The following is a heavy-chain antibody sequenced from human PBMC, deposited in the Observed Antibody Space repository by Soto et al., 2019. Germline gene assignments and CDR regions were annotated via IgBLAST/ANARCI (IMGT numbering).Heavy chain of an antibody. CDR2: IIPILGIA. Sequence: QVQLVQSGAEVKKPGSSVNVSCKASGGTFSSYTISWVRQAPGQGLEWMGRIIPILGIANYAQKFQGRVTITADKSTSTAYMELSSLRSEDTAVYYCARDRAAAPSRNGAFDIWGQGTMVTVSS. D-gene: IGHD6-13*01. J-gene: IGHJ3*02. CDR3: ARDRAAAPSRNGAFDI. CDR1: GGTFSSYT. V-gene: IGHV1-69*08.